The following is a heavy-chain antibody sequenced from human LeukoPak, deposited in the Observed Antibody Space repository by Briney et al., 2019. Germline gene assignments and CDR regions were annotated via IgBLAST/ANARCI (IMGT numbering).Heavy chain of an antibody. V-gene: IGHV3-48*03. CDR1: GFTFSSYE. J-gene: IGHJ4*02. Sequence: GGSLRLSCAASGFTFSSYEMNWVRQAPGKGLEWVSYISSSGSTIYYADSVKGRFTISRDNAKNSLYLHTNSLRAEDTAVYYCARDYVGYDGYWGQGTLVTVSS. CDR2: ISSSGSTI. D-gene: IGHD2-2*01. CDR3: ARDYVGYDGY.